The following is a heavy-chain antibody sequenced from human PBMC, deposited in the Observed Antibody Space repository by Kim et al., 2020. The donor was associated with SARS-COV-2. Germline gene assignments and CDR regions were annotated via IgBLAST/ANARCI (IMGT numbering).Heavy chain of an antibody. CDR1: GGSFSGYY. J-gene: IGHJ4*02. CDR3: ARAATYFDY. CDR2: INHSGST. V-gene: IGHV4-34*01. Sequence: SETLSLTCAVYGGSFSGYYWSWIRQPPGKGLEWIGEINHSGSTNYNPSLKSRVTISVDTSKNQFSLKLSSVTAADTAVYYCARAATYFDYWGQGTLVTVS.